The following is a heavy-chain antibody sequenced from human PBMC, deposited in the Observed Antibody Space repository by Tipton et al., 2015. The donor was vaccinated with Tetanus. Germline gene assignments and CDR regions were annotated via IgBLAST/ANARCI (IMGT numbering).Heavy chain of an antibody. CDR2: IDYFGTT. Sequence: TLSLTCTVSGGSISTYHWNWIRQFPGKGLEWIGYIDYFGTTKYNPSLKIRVAMSVDTSKNQLSLKLSSVTSADTAVYYCARTSGYLYSSYWGQGTLVAVSS. V-gene: IGHV4-59*01. CDR1: GGSISTYH. J-gene: IGHJ1*01. CDR3: ARTSGYLYSSY. D-gene: IGHD3-3*01.